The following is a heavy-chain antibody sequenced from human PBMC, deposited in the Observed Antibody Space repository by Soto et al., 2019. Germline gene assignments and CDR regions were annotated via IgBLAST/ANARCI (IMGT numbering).Heavy chain of an antibody. CDR1: GYTFTSYG. D-gene: IGHD3-10*01. CDR3: ARDARSTMVRGFITPDWYFDL. J-gene: IGHJ2*01. CDR2: IGAYNGNT. Sequence: QVQLVQSGAEVKKPGASVKVSCKASGYTFTSYGISWVRQAPGQGLEWMGWIGAYNGNTNYAQKLSCRVTMNTDTTKSTVYMERRSLRSDDMGVYYCARDARSTMVRGFITPDWYFDLWGRGTLVTVSS. V-gene: IGHV1-18*03.